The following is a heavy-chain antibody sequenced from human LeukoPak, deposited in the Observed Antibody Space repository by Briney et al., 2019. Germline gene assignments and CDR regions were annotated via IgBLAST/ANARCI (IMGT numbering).Heavy chain of an antibody. CDR1: GGSISSSNW. D-gene: IGHD5-18*01. CDR2: ISYSGST. V-gene: IGHV4-61*01. CDR3: ARAPHSYGTPYYFDY. J-gene: IGHJ4*02. Sequence: PSETLSLTCAVSGGSISSSNWWSWIRQPPGKGLEWLGYISYSGSTNYNPSLKSRVTISVDTSKNQFSLKLSSVTAADTAVYYCARAPHSYGTPYYFDYWGQGTLVTVSS.